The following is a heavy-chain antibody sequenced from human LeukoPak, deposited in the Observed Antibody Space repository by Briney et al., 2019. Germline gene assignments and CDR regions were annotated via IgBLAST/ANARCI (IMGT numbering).Heavy chain of an antibody. Sequence: ETLSLTCAVYGGSFSGYYWSWIRQPPGKGLEWVSVIYSGGSTYYADSVKGRFTISRDNSKNTLYLQMNSLRAEDTAVYYCARARAYYYDSSGYCYDYWGQGTLVTVSS. CDR1: GGSFSGYY. CDR2: IYSGGST. V-gene: IGHV3-53*01. J-gene: IGHJ4*02. D-gene: IGHD3-22*01. CDR3: ARARAYYYDSSGYCYDY.